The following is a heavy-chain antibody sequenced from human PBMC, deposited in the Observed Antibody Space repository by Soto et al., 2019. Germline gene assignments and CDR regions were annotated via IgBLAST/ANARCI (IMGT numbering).Heavy chain of an antibody. J-gene: IGHJ4*02. D-gene: IGHD2-2*01. CDR1: GFTFSSYG. CDR3: ARDQGKDIVVVPAAIDY. V-gene: IGHV3-33*01. Sequence: QVQLVESGGGVVQPGRSLRLSCAASGFTFSSYGMHWVRQAPGKGLEWVAVIWYDGSNKYYADSVKGRFTISRDNSKNTLYLQMNSLRAEDTAVYYCARDQGKDIVVVPAAIDYWGQGTLVTVSS. CDR2: IWYDGSNK.